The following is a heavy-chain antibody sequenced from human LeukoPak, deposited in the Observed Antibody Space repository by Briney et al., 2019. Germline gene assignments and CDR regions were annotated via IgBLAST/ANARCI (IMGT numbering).Heavy chain of an antibody. Sequence: KPGGSLRLSCAASGFTFSSYSMNWVRQAPGKGLEWVSSISRESGYIYYADSVLGRFSMSRDNAKNSLYLQMNSLRAEDTAVYYCVRDVPPLRYWYEIGYYGMDVWGQGTTVTVSS. V-gene: IGHV3-21*01. CDR3: VRDVPPLRYWYEIGYYGMDV. CDR1: GFTFSSYS. J-gene: IGHJ6*02. CDR2: ISRESGYI. D-gene: IGHD1-1*01.